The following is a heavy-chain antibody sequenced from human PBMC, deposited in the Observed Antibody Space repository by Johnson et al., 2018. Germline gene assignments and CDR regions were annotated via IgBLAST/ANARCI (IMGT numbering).Heavy chain of an antibody. J-gene: IGHJ3*02. CDR2: IKSKTDGGTT. CDR3: TTQYSSGWYVAFDI. D-gene: IGHD6-19*01. V-gene: IGHV3-15*07. CDR1: DFTFSNAW. Sequence: EVQLVESGGGLVKPGGSLRLSCASSDFTFSNAWMNWVRQAPGKGLEWVGRIKSKTDGGTTDYAAPVKGRFTISRDDSKNTLYLQMNSLKTEDTSVYYCTTQYSSGWYVAFDIWGQGTMVTVSS.